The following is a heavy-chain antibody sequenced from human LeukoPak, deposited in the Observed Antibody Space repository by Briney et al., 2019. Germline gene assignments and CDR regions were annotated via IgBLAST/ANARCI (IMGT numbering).Heavy chain of an antibody. CDR3: ARERLPLYYYDSSGYRLFDY. J-gene: IGHJ4*02. Sequence: GASVKVSCKASGYTFTGYYMHWVRQAPGQGLEWMGRINPNSSGTNYAQKFQGRVTMTRDTSISTAYMELSRLRSDDTAVYYCARERLPLYYYDSSGYRLFDYWGQGTLVTVSS. D-gene: IGHD3-22*01. CDR2: INPNSSGT. CDR1: GYTFTGYY. V-gene: IGHV1-2*06.